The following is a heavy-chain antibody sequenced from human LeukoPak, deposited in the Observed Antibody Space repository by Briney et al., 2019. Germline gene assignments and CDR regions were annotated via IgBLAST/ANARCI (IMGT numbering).Heavy chain of an antibody. CDR1: GFTFDDYT. V-gene: IGHV3-43*01. Sequence: GGSLRLSCAASGFTFDDYTMHWVRQAPGKGLEWVSLISWDGGSTYYADPVKGRFTISRDNSKNSLYLQMNSLRTEDTALYYCAKVGPYCSGGSCYFDYWGQGTLVTVSS. D-gene: IGHD2-15*01. J-gene: IGHJ4*02. CDR2: ISWDGGST. CDR3: AKVGPYCSGGSCYFDY.